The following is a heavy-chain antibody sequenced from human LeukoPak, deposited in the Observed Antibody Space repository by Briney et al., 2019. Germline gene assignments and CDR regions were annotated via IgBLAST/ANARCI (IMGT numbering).Heavy chain of an antibody. D-gene: IGHD2-15*01. V-gene: IGHV4-31*11. Sequence: SETLSLTCAVYGGSFSGYYWSWIRQHPGKGLEWIGYIYYSGSTYYNPSLKSRVTISVDTSKNQFSLKLSSVTAADTAVYYCARDHCSGGSCYPNWFDPWGQGTLVTVSS. J-gene: IGHJ5*02. CDR1: GGSFSGYY. CDR2: IYYSGST. CDR3: ARDHCSGGSCYPNWFDP.